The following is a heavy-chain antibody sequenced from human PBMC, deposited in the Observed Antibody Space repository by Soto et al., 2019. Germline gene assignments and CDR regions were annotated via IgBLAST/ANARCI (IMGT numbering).Heavy chain of an antibody. CDR2: IDLSESCT. J-gene: IGHJ5*02. D-gene: IGHD2-8*02. CDR1: GYSFINHW. Sequence: EVQLLQSGAEVKKSGESLRISCKGSGYSFINHWISCVRQMPGQGLEWMGRIDLSESCTYYSPSLQGHVTISAHKSISSAYLQWNSLKASDTAMYCCAGHATRGFSNARFDPWGQGTLVSVSS. V-gene: IGHV5-10-1*01. CDR3: AGHATRGFSNARFDP.